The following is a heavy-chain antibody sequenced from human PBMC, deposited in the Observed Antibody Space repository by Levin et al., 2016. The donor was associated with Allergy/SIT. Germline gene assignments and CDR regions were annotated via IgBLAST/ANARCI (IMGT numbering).Heavy chain of an antibody. Sequence: WIRQPPGKGLEWVSAISGSGGSTYYADSVKGRFTISRDNSKNTLYLQMNSLRAEDTAVYYCAKVGVEDDWYFDLWGRGTLVTV. V-gene: IGHV3-23*01. D-gene: IGHD3-16*01. CDR3: AKVGVEDDWYFDL. J-gene: IGHJ2*01. CDR2: ISGSGGST.